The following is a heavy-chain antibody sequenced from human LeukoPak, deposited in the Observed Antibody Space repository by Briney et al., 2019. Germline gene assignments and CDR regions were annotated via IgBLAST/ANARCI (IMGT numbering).Heavy chain of an antibody. J-gene: IGHJ6*02. CDR1: GFTLSSYW. CDR3: ARYDSYGWDYYYGMDV. Sequence: PGGSLRLSCAASGFTLSSYWMSWVRQAAGKGLEWVANIKQEGSEKYYVDSVKGRFTISRDNAKNSLYLQMNSLRAEDTAVYYCARYDSYGWDYYYGMDVWGQGTTVTVSS. CDR2: IKQEGSEK. D-gene: IGHD5-18*01. V-gene: IGHV3-7*01.